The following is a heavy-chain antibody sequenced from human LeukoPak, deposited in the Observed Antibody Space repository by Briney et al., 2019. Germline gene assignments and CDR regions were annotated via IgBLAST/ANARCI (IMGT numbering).Heavy chain of an antibody. CDR2: ISAYNGNT. CDR1: GYTFTSYG. D-gene: IGHD2-2*01. CDR3: ARSPTVSVGYCSSVTCQADY. J-gene: IGHJ4*02. V-gene: IGHV1-18*01. Sequence: ASVKVSCKASGYTFTSYGVSWVRQAPGQGLEWMGWISAYNGNTNYAQKLQGRVTMTTDTSTSTAYMELNSLRAEDTAVYYCARSPTVSVGYCSSVTCQADYWGQGTLVTVSS.